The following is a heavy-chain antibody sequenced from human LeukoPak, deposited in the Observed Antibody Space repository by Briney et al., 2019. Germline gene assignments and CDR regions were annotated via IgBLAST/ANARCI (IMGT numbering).Heavy chain of an antibody. D-gene: IGHD3-10*01. J-gene: IGHJ4*02. Sequence: GGSLRLSCAASGFSFSSYAMAWGRQAPGKGLEWVSSTSDSAGSTLYADSVKGRFTISRDNSKNTVYLQMNSLRAEDRAVYYCAKEQTSSGFFDYWGQGTLVTVSS. V-gene: IGHV3-23*01. CDR3: AKEQTSSGFFDY. CDR2: TSDSAGST. CDR1: GFSFSSYA.